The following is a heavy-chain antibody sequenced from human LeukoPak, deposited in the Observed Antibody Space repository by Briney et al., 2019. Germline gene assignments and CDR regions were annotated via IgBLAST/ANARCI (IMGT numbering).Heavy chain of an antibody. J-gene: IGHJ6*02. Sequence: GGSLRLSCAASGFTFSSYWMSWVRQAPGKGLEWVANIKQDGSEKYYVDSVKGRFTISRDNAKNSLYLQMNSLRAEDTAVYYCARVHYDILTGYPGYGMDVWGQGTTVTVSS. CDR2: IKQDGSEK. CDR3: ARVHYDILTGYPGYGMDV. V-gene: IGHV3-7*01. CDR1: GFTFSSYW. D-gene: IGHD3-9*01.